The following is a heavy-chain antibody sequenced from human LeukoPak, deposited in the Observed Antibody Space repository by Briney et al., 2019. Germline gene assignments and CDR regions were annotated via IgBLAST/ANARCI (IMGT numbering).Heavy chain of an antibody. D-gene: IGHD4-17*01. CDR2: IIPIFGTA. J-gene: IGHJ5*02. Sequence: SVKVPCKASGGTFSSYAISWVRQAPGQGLEWMGGIIPIFGTANYAQKFQGRVTTTADESTSTAYMELSSLRSEDTAVYYCARKGRYGDYVNWFDPWGQGTLVTVSS. CDR3: ARKGRYGDYVNWFDP. V-gene: IGHV1-69*01. CDR1: GGTFSSYA.